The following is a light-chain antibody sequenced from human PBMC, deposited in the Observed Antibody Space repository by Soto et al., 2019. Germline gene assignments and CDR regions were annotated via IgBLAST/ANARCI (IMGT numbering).Light chain of an antibody. J-gene: IGLJ2*01. CDR2: EVS. CDR3: SSYTSSSTVVV. CDR1: SSDVGGYNY. Sequence: QSALTQPASVSGSPGQSITISCTGTSSDVGGYNYVSWYQQHPGKAPKLIIYEVSNRPSGVSNRFSGSKSGNTASLTISGFQAEDEADYYCSSYTSSSTVVVFGGGTKLTVL. V-gene: IGLV2-14*01.